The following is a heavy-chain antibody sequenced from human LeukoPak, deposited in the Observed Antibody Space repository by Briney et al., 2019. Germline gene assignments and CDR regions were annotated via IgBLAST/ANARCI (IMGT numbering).Heavy chain of an antibody. D-gene: IGHD1-26*01. CDR1: GGTFSSYA. V-gene: IGHV1-69*05. Sequence: SVKVSCKASGGTFSSYAISWVRQAPGQGLEWMGGIIPIFGTANYAQKFQGRVTITTDESTSTAYMELGSLRSEDTAVYYCARVRTGVGAAVWYYFDYWGQGTLVTVSS. CDR2: IIPIFGTA. CDR3: ARVRTGVGAAVWYYFDY. J-gene: IGHJ4*02.